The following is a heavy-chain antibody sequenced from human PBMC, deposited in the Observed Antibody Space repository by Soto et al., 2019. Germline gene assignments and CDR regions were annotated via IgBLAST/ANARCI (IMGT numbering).Heavy chain of an antibody. CDR3: AKDLYYYDFSLDDS. V-gene: IGHV3-30*18. J-gene: IGHJ5*02. CDR1: GFTFSSYA. D-gene: IGHD3-16*01. Sequence: GGSLSLSCTASGFTFSSYAMHWVRQAPGRGLEWVAVVSYDGSIENYVDSVRGRFTISRDNSKNTVFLQMNSLRVEDTAVYYCAKDLYYYDFSLDDSWGQGTLVTVSS. CDR2: VSYDGSIE.